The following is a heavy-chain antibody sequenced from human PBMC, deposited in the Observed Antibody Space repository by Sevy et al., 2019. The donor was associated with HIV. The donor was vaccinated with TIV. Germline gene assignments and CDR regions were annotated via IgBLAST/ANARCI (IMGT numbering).Heavy chain of an antibody. J-gene: IGHJ4*02. CDR1: GYTFTSYA. Sequence: ASVKVSCKASGYTFTSYAMHWVRQAPGQRLEWMGWINAGNGNTKYSQRFQGRVTITRDTSASTAYMELSSLRSEDTAVYYCARDWENSGRPEGRDYWGQGTLVTVSS. V-gene: IGHV1-3*01. D-gene: IGHD1-26*01. CDR3: ARDWENSGRPEGRDY. CDR2: INAGNGNT.